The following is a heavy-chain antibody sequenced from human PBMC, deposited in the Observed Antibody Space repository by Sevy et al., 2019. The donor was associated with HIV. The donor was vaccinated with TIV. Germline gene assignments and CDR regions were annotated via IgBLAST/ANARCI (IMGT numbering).Heavy chain of an antibody. V-gene: IGHV3-48*02. J-gene: IGHJ5*02. CDR2: ISSSSSTI. CDR1: GFTFSSYS. CDR3: ARGQRRDGHGWRRFDP. Sequence: GGSLRLSCAASGFTFSSYSMNWVRQAPGKGLEWVSYISSSSSTIYYADSVKGRFTISRDNAKNSLYLQMNSLRDEDTAVYYCARGQRRDGHGWRRFDPWGQGTLVTVSS. D-gene: IGHD6-19*01.